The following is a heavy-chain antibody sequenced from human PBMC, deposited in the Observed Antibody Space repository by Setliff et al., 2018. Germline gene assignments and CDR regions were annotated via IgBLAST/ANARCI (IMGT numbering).Heavy chain of an antibody. Sequence: ASVKVSCKASGFVFTNYAITWVRQAPGQGLEWMGWISPIYGYTSYAQKFQDRVTITADTSTGTAYLELRSLTSDDTAVYYCVRGSGPRVVVAKPFDYWGQGTPVTVSS. CDR3: VRGSGPRVVVAKPFDY. D-gene: IGHD5-12*01. CDR2: ISPIYGYT. J-gene: IGHJ4*02. V-gene: IGHV1-18*01. CDR1: GFVFTNYA.